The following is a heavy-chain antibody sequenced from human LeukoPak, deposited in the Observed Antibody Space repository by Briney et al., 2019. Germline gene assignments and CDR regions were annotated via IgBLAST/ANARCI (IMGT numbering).Heavy chain of an antibody. CDR1: GFTFSMFW. D-gene: IGHD3-22*01. CDR3: ARDAGHYDSSGSDY. V-gene: IGHV3-7*01. CDR2: IKQEGSDK. Sequence: PGGSLRLSCAASGFTFSMFWMNWVRQAPGKGLEWVAEIKQEGSDKNYVDSVKGRFIISRDNAKNSLYLQMNSLRAEDTAVYYCARDAGHYDSSGSDYWGQGTLVTVSS. J-gene: IGHJ4*02.